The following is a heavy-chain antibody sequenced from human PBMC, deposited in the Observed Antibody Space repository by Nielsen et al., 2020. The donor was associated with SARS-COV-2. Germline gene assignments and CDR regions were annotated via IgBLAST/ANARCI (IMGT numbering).Heavy chain of an antibody. CDR1: GGSFTGYF. CDR2: IDHSGTT. V-gene: IGHV4-34*01. Sequence: SETLSLTCEVSGGSFTGYFRSWIRQPPGGGLGWIGDIDHSGTTYYNPSLKSRVSISVDTSKNQFSLHLTSVTAADTAVYDCTRGLGYYDPRVYFQHWGQGTLVTVSS. CDR3: TRGLGYYDPRVYFQH. D-gene: IGHD3-22*01. J-gene: IGHJ1*01.